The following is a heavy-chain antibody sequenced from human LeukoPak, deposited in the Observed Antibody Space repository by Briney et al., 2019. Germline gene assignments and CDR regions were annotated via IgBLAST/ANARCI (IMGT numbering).Heavy chain of an antibody. CDR1: GFTFSSYG. CDR3: ARGSWRAEYFQH. J-gene: IGHJ1*01. D-gene: IGHD2-15*01. CDR2: IWYDGSNK. V-gene: IGHV3-33*08. Sequence: PGRSLRLSCTASGFTFSSYGMHWVRQAPGKGLEWVAVIWYDGSNKYYADSVKGRFTISRDNSKNTLYLQMNSLRAEDTAVYYCARGSWRAEYFQHWGQGTLVTVSS.